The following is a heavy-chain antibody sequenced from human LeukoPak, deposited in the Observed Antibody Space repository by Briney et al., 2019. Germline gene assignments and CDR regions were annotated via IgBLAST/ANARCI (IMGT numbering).Heavy chain of an antibody. CDR3: ARGAPSLYYDFWSGYYTAGSGTRYYFDY. CDR1: GGSFSGYY. Sequence: SETLSLTCAVYGGSFSGYYWSWIRQPPGKGLEWIGEINHSGSTNYNPSLKSRVTISVDTSKNQFSLKLSSVTAADTAVYYCARGAPSLYYDFWSGYYTAGSGTRYYFDYWGQGTLVTVSS. CDR2: INHSGST. J-gene: IGHJ4*02. V-gene: IGHV4-34*01. D-gene: IGHD3-3*01.